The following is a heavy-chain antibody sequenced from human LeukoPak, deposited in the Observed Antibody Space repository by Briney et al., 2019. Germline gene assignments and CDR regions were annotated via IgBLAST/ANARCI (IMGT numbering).Heavy chain of an antibody. CDR2: INPNSGGT. J-gene: IGHJ4*02. V-gene: IGHV1-2*02. CDR1: GYTFTDCY. D-gene: IGHD3-22*01. Sequence: ASVKVSCKASGYTFTDCYMHWVRQAPGQGLEWMGRINPNSGGTNSAQKFQGRVTMTRDTSISTVYMELSRMRSDDTAVYYCARDSDYYDNEGAFDYWGQGTLVTVSS. CDR3: ARDSDYYDNEGAFDY.